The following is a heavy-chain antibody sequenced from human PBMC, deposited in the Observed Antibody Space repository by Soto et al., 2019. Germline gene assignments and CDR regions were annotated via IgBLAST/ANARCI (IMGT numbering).Heavy chain of an antibody. CDR3: ARDRNYGSGSYYTGFDY. CDR1: GGSISSGGYY. J-gene: IGHJ4*02. CDR2: IYYSGST. V-gene: IGHV4-31*03. Sequence: PSETLSLTCTVSGGSISSGGYYWSWIRQHPGKGLEWIGYIYYSGSTYYNPSLKSRVTISVDTSKNQFSLKLSSVTAADTAVYYCARDRNYGSGSYYTGFDYWGQGTLGTVSS. D-gene: IGHD3-10*01.